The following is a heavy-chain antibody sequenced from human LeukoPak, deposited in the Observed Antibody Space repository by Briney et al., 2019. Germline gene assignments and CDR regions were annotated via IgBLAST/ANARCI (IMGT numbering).Heavy chain of an antibody. CDR1: GYTFTGYY. J-gene: IGHJ4*02. CDR2: INPNSGGT. D-gene: IGHD6-13*01. Sequence: SVKLCCKASGYTFTGYYMHWVRQAPGQGLEWLGWINPNSGGTNYAQKFQGWVTMTRDTAISTPYMELSRLRSDDTAVYYCARGPSRGYSSSWYWNYRGQGTLVTVSS. V-gene: IGHV1-2*04. CDR3: ARGPSRGYSSSWYWNY.